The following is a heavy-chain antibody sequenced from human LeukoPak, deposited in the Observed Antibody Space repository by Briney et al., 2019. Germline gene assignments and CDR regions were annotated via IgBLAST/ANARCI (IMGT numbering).Heavy chain of an antibody. Sequence: ASVKVSCTASGGTFSSYAISWVRQAPGQGLEWMGRIIPILGIANYAQKFQGRVTITADKSTSTAYMELSSLRSEDTAVYYCARDKVPAAETNYYYYGMDVWGQGTTVTVSS. CDR3: ARDKVPAAETNYYYYGMDV. V-gene: IGHV1-69*04. CDR1: GGTFSSYA. J-gene: IGHJ6*02. D-gene: IGHD2-2*01. CDR2: IIPILGIA.